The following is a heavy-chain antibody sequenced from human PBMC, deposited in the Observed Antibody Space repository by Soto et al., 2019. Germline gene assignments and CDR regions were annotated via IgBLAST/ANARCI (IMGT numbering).Heavy chain of an antibody. CDR3: AKDILSDSSGYFDY. Sequence: PGGSLRLSCAASGFTFSSYGMHWVRQAPGKGLEWVAVISYDGSNKYYADSVKGRFTISRDNSKNTLYLQMNSLRAEDTAVYYCAKDILSDSSGYFDYWGQGTLVTVSS. V-gene: IGHV3-30*18. CDR2: ISYDGSNK. J-gene: IGHJ4*02. D-gene: IGHD3-22*01. CDR1: GFTFSSYG.